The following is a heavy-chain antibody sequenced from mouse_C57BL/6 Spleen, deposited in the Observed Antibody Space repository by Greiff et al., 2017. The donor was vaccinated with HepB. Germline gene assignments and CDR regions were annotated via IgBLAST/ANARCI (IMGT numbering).Heavy chain of an antibody. CDR1: GYTFTDYY. CDR3: ARDCITTVVAEYAMDY. Sequence: VQLQQSGPELVKPGASVKISCKASGYTFTDYYMNWVKQSHGKSLEWIGDINPNNGGTSYNQKFKGKATLTVDKSSSTAYMELRSLTSEDSAVYYCARDCITTVVAEYAMDYWGQGTSVTVSS. J-gene: IGHJ4*01. D-gene: IGHD1-1*01. V-gene: IGHV1-26*01. CDR2: INPNNGGT.